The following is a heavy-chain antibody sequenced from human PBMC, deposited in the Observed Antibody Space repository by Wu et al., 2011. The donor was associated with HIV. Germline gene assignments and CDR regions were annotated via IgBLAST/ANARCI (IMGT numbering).Heavy chain of an antibody. CDR2: IIPIFGTA. J-gene: IGHJ4*02. CDR3: ARGESLSYYDSSGYSYYFDY. V-gene: IGHV1-69*05. Sequence: QVQLVQSGAEVKKPGSSVKVSCKASGGTFSSYGISWVRQAPGQGLEWMGGIIPIFGTANYAQKFQGRVTITTDESTSTAYMELSSLRSEDTALYYCARGESLSYYDSSGYSYYFDYWGQGTLVTVSS. CDR1: GGTFSSYG. D-gene: IGHD3-22*01.